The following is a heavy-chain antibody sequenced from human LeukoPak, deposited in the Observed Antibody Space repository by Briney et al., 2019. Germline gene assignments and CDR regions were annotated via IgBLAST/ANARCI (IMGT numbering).Heavy chain of an antibody. CDR2: IIPILGIA. J-gene: IGHJ4*02. CDR1: GGTFSSYA. CDR3: ASALGTVTGY. Sequence: SVKVSCKASGGTFSSYAISWVRQAPGQGLEWMGRIIPILGIANYAQKFQGRVTVTADKSTSTAYMELSSLRSEDTAVYYCASALGTVTGYWGQGTLVTVSS. D-gene: IGHD4-17*01. V-gene: IGHV1-69*04.